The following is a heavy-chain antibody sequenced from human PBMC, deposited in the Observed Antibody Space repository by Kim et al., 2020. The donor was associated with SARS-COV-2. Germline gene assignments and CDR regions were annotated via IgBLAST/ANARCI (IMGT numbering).Heavy chain of an antibody. CDR1: GLTITTSA. J-gene: IGHJ5*01. Sequence: GGSLRLSCAGSGLTITTSAMHLVRQAPGKGLEWVSGIGSRGSPTHYADSVRGRFVISRDNSKNTMYLQMTSLRPEDTAFYYCAKDRGALVDTGTVVSWGQGVLVTVSS. CDR3: AKDRGALVDTGTVVS. CDR2: IGSRGSPT. V-gene: IGHV3-23*01. D-gene: IGHD5-18*01.